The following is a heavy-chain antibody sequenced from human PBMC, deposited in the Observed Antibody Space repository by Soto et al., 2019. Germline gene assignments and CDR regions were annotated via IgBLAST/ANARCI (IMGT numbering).Heavy chain of an antibody. J-gene: IGHJ5*02. Sequence: SETLSLTCTVSGGSISSYYWSWIRQPPGKGLEWIGYIYYSGSTNYNPSLKSRVTISVDTSKNQFSLKLSSVTAADAAVYYCAGVAGVAGTRSTIDPWGQGTLVTVSS. CDR3: AGVAGVAGTRSTIDP. V-gene: IGHV4-59*01. CDR1: GGSISSYY. CDR2: IYYSGST. D-gene: IGHD6-19*01.